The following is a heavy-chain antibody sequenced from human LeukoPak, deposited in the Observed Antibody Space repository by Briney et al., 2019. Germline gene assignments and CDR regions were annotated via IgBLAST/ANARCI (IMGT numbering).Heavy chain of an antibody. CDR1: GFTFNSYG. CDR3: AKDREGQTGTLDY. D-gene: IGHD1-7*01. J-gene: IGHJ4*02. Sequence: PGRSLRLSCAASGFTFNSYGMHWVRQAPGKGLEWVAVIWYDGSNKYYADSVKGRFTISRDNSKNTLYLQMNSLRAEDTAVYYCAKDREGQTGTLDYWGQGTLVTVSS. V-gene: IGHV3-33*06. CDR2: IWYDGSNK.